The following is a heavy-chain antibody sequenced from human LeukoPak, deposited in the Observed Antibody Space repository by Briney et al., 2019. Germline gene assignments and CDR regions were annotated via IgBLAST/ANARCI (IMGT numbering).Heavy chain of an antibody. CDR1: GGSISSRSYY. V-gene: IGHV4-39*01. CDR3: ASLIAAAGTFDY. D-gene: IGHD6-13*01. J-gene: IGHJ4*02. Sequence: PSETLSLTCTVSGGSISSRSYYWGWIRQPPGKGLEWIGSIYYSGSTYYNPSLKSRVTISVDTSKNQFSLKLSSVTAADTAVYYCASLIAAAGTFDYWGQGTLVTVSS. CDR2: IYYSGST.